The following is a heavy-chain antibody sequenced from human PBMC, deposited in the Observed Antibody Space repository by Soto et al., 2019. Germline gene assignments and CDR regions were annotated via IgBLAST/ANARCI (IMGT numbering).Heavy chain of an antibody. CDR2: IDEYGSTI. Sequence: EVQLVESGGGLVQPGGSPRLSCAASGFTFSSYWMHWVRQVPGKGLLWVSRIDEYGSTINYADSVKGRFTISRDNAKNTLYLEMNSLRAEDTALYYCTRDIGGKGAYWGQGILVTVSS. J-gene: IGHJ4*02. V-gene: IGHV3-74*01. CDR3: TRDIGGKGAY. CDR1: GFTFSSYW. D-gene: IGHD3-10*01.